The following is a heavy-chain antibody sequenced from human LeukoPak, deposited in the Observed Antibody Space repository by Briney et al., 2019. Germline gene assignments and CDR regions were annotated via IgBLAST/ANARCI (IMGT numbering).Heavy chain of an antibody. J-gene: IGHJ4*02. CDR3: ARGFMGISGWYLGY. CDR2: INSDGSST. D-gene: IGHD6-19*01. V-gene: IGHV3-74*01. CDR1: GFTFSSYW. Sequence: GGSVRLSCAASGFTFSSYWMHWVRQAPGKGLVWVSRINSDGSSTSYADSVKGRFTISRDNAKNTLYLQMNSLRAEDTAVYYCARGFMGISGWYLGYWGQGTLVTVSS.